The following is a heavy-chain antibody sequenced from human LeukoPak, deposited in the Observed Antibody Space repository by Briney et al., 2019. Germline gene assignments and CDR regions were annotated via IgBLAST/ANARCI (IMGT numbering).Heavy chain of an antibody. D-gene: IGHD6-6*01. V-gene: IGHV4-4*09. CDR3: ARRGSSSYDY. J-gene: IGHJ4*02. CDR2: IYTSGST. CDR1: GGSISSYY. Sequence: SETLSLTRTVSGGSISSYYWSWIRQPPGKGLEWIGYIYTSGSTNYNPSLKSRVTISVDTSKNQFSLKLSSVTAADTAVYYCARRGSSSYDYWGQGTLVTVSS.